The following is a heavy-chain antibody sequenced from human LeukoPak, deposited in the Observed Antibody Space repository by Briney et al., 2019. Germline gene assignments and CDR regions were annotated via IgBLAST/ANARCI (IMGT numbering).Heavy chain of an antibody. CDR2: INSAGNLM. Sequence: PGGSLRLSCAASGFDVSDNDMNWVRQAPGKGLEWLSYINSAGNLMYYADSVKGRFTVSRDNTRKSLSLEMNTLSVEDTAIYYCARDHLGYSFDYWGQGTLVTVSS. D-gene: IGHD3-22*01. J-gene: IGHJ4*02. CDR3: ARDHLGYSFDY. V-gene: IGHV3-11*04. CDR1: GFDVSDND.